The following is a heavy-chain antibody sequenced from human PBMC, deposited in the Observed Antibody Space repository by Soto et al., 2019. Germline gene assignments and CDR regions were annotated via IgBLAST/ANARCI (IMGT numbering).Heavy chain of an antibody. J-gene: IGHJ4*02. CDR1: GGSISSGGYS. CDR2: IYHSGGT. CDR3: ARGGRDYGDYTEY. Sequence: QLQLQESGSGLVKPSQTLSLTCAVSGGSISSGGYSWSWIRQPPGKGLEWIGYIYHSGGTYYNPSLKSRVTIAVDRSKNQFSLKLSSVTAADTAVYYCARGGRDYGDYTEYWGEGTLVTVSS. V-gene: IGHV4-30-2*01. D-gene: IGHD4-17*01.